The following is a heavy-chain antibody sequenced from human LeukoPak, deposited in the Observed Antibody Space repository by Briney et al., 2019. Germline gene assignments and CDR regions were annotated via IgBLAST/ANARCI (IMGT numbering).Heavy chain of an antibody. CDR3: AKALTTVAPYYYYGIDV. Sequence: PGRSLRLSCAASGFMFADYAMHWVRQTPGEGLEWVSGISWNSGNIGYADSVKGRLTISRDNAKNSLYLQMNSLRAEDTALYYCAKALTTVAPYYYYGIDVWGQGTTVTVSS. CDR2: ISWNSGNI. D-gene: IGHD4-11*01. CDR1: GFMFADYA. J-gene: IGHJ6*02. V-gene: IGHV3-9*01.